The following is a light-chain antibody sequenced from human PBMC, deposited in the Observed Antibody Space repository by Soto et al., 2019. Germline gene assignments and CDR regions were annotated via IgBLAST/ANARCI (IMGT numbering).Light chain of an antibody. CDR1: SSNIGSNT. CDR2: SNN. CDR3: AAWDDSLNGL. V-gene: IGLV1-44*01. Sequence: QSVLTQPPSASGTPGQRVTIPCSGSSSNIGSNTVNWYQQLPGTAPKLLIYSNNQRPSGVPDRFSGPKSGTSASLAISGLQSEDEADYYCAAWDDSLNGLFGGGTKVTVL. J-gene: IGLJ2*01.